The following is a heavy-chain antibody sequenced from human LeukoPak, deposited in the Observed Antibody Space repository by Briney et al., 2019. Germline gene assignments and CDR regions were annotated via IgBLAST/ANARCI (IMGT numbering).Heavy chain of an antibody. Sequence: SVKVSCKASGGTFSSYAISWVRQAPGQGLEWMGRIIPILGIANYAQKFQGRVTITADKSTSTAYMELSRLRSDDTAVYHCARDLGSVAGAWGQGTLVTVSS. J-gene: IGHJ4*02. CDR3: ARDLGSVAGA. CDR1: GGTFSSYA. V-gene: IGHV1-69*04. D-gene: IGHD6-19*01. CDR2: IIPILGIA.